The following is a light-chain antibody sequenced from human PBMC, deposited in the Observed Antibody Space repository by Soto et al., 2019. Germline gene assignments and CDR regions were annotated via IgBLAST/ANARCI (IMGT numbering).Light chain of an antibody. CDR1: QSIGSN. Sequence: EIVMTQPPATLSVSPGERATLSCRASQSIGSNLAWYNQKPGQAPRLLMYGASTRATGVPARFSGSGSGTEFTLTISSLQSEDFVVYYCQQYKDWPLTFGGGTKVDIK. CDR3: QQYKDWPLT. V-gene: IGKV3-15*01. CDR2: GAS. J-gene: IGKJ4*01.